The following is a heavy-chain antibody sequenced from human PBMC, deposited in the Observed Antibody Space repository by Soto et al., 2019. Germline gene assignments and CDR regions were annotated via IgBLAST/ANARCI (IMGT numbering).Heavy chain of an antibody. V-gene: IGHV4-4*07. CDR2: IFSSGST. J-gene: IGHJ4*02. CDR1: GGSINTFY. D-gene: IGHD5-12*01. CDR3: AREGSYSAYNFAHGIQLWSFDF. Sequence: SETLSLTCTVAGGSINTFYWSWVRQPAGKGLECIGRIFSSGSTSFNPSLESRGAMSVDTSKNHFSLNLSSVTAADMAVYYCAREGSYSAYNFAHGIQLWSFDFWGQGALVTVSS.